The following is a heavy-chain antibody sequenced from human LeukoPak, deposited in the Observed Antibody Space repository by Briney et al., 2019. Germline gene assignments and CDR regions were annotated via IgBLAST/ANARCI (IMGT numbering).Heavy chain of an antibody. J-gene: IGHJ6*04. Sequence: SETLSLTCAVSGYSISSGYYWGWIRQPPGKGLEWIGSIYHSGSTYYNPSLKSRLTISVDTSKNQFSLKLSSVTAADTAVYYCASGYGSGSYRYYYGMDVWGKGTTVTVSS. CDR1: GYSISSGYY. V-gene: IGHV4-38-2*01. CDR2: IYHSGST. CDR3: ASGYGSGSYRYYYGMDV. D-gene: IGHD3-10*01.